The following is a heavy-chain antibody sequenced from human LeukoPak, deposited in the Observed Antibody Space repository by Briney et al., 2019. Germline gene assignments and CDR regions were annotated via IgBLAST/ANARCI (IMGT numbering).Heavy chain of an antibody. CDR1: GYTFTHQW. V-gene: IGHV5-51*01. Sequence: GESLKISCKASGYTFTHQWIGWVRQKSGSGLEWMGIIYPRDSDTRYSPSFQGHVSISADTSINTAYLEWSRLEASDAAIYYCARHSDVIGAIWGQGTLVTVSS. CDR2: IYPRDSDT. J-gene: IGHJ4*02. CDR3: ARHSDVIGAI. D-gene: IGHD3-10*01.